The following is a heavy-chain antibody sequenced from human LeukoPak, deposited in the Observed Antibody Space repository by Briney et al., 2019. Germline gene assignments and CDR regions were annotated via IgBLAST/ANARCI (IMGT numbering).Heavy chain of an antibody. D-gene: IGHD6-13*01. CDR3: ARSEVINIAAAADY. CDR1: GYSFTSYW. V-gene: IGHV5-10-1*01. Sequence: PGESLKISCQGSGYSFTSYWISWVRQMPGKGLEWMGRIDPSDSYTNYSPSFQGHVTISADKSISTAYLQWSSLKASDTAMYYCARSEVINIAAAADYWGQGTLVTVSS. CDR2: IDPSDSYT. J-gene: IGHJ4*02.